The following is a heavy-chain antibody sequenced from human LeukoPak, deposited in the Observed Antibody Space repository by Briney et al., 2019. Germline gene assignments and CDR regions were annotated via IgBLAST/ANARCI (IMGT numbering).Heavy chain of an antibody. Sequence: SQTLSLTCTVSGGSISSGSYYWSWIRQPAGKGLEWIGRIYTSGSTNYNPSLKSRVTISVDTSKNQFSLKLSSVTAADTAVYYCARGERGGYSYPFDPWGQGTLVTVSS. V-gene: IGHV4-61*02. CDR2: IYTSGST. J-gene: IGHJ5*02. CDR1: GGSISSGSYY. CDR3: ARGERGGYSYPFDP. D-gene: IGHD5-18*01.